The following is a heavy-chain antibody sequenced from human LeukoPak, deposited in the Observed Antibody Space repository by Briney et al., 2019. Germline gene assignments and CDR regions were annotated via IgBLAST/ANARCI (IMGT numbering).Heavy chain of an antibody. CDR3: ARHSYGTFDY. CDR2: IYYSGNT. J-gene: IGHJ4*02. CDR1: GDSINTKSYH. D-gene: IGHD5-18*01. Sequence: ASETLSLTCTVSGDSINTKSYHWGWIRQPPGEGLERIGSIYYSGNTYYNPSLKSRVTLSIDTSKNQFSLRLSSVTAADTAVYYCARHSYGTFDYWGQGTLVTVSS. V-gene: IGHV4-39*01.